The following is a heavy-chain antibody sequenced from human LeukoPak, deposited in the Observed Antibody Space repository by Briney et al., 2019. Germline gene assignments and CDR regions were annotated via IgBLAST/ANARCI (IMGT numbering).Heavy chain of an antibody. Sequence: SETLSLTCDVSGDSMSSSRYSWSWIRQPPGKGLEWIGYIYHDGSTYYNPSLKSRVTISVDTSKNQFSLKLSSVTAADTAVYYRARWGYCSSTSCYSDWFDPWGQGTLVTVSS. J-gene: IGHJ5*02. V-gene: IGHV4-30-2*01. D-gene: IGHD2-2*01. CDR1: GDSMSSSRYS. CDR2: IYHDGST. CDR3: ARWGYCSSTSCYSDWFDP.